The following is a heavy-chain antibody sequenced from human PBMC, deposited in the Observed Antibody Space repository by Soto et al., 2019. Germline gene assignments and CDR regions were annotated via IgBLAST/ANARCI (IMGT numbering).Heavy chain of an antibody. J-gene: IGHJ6*03. Sequence: QVQLVQSGAEVKKPGASVKVSCKASGYTFTSYGISWVRQAPGQGLEWMGWISAYNGNTNYAQKLQGRVTMTTDTSTRTAYMELRSLRSDDTAVYYCARVHSDCSSTSCYVSPYYYYYMDVWGKGTTVTVSS. CDR1: GYTFTSYG. V-gene: IGHV1-18*01. CDR3: ARVHSDCSSTSCYVSPYYYYYMDV. CDR2: ISAYNGNT. D-gene: IGHD2-2*01.